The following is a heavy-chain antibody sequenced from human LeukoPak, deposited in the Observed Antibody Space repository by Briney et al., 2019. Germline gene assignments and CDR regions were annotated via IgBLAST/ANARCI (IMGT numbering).Heavy chain of an antibody. Sequence: GASVKVSCKASGGTFSNYVINWVRQAPGQGLEWMGGIIPIFGTANYAQKFQGRVTITADESTKTAFMDLSSLRPEDTAVYYCAISNPTIYDYWGQGPLVTVSS. V-gene: IGHV1-69*13. CDR2: IIPIFGTA. CDR1: GGTFSNYV. D-gene: IGHD3-3*01. J-gene: IGHJ4*02. CDR3: AISNPTIYDY.